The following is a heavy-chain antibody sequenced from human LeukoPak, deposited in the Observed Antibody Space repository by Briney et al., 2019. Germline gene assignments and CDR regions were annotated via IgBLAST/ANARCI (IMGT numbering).Heavy chain of an antibody. CDR3: ARQGVGATDF. CDR1: GGSINSYGYY. V-gene: IGHV4-39*01. CDR2: IFYSGST. Sequence: PSETLSLTCSVSGGSINSYGYYWAWIRQPPGTRPEWIGSIFYSGSTHYNPSLQSRITISADTSKGQFSLKLSSVTAADTAVYYCARQGVGATDFWGQGSLVTVSS. D-gene: IGHD1-26*01. J-gene: IGHJ4*02.